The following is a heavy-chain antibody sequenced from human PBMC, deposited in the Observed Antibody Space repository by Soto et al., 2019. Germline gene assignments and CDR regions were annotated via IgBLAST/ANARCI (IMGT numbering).Heavy chain of an antibody. CDR3: AREGITMVRGVIRYYYGMDV. CDR1: GFTFSSYW. Sequence: GSLRLSCAASGFTFSSYWMHWVRQAPGKGLVWVSRINSDGSSTSYADSVKGRFTISRDNAKNTPYLQMNSLRAEDTAVYYCAREGITMVRGVIRYYYGMDVWGQGTTVTVSS. CDR2: INSDGSST. D-gene: IGHD3-10*01. V-gene: IGHV3-74*01. J-gene: IGHJ6*02.